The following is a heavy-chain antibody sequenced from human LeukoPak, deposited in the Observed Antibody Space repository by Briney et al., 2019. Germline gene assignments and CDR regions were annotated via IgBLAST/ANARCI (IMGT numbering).Heavy chain of an antibody. CDR3: AKDKGSGWTLDAFDI. V-gene: IGHV3-9*01. Sequence: GGSLRLSCAASGFTLDDYAMHWVRQAPGKGLEWVSGISWNSGSIGYADSVKGRFTISRDNAKNSLYLQMNSLRAEDTALYYCAKDKGSGWTLDAFDIWGQGTMVTVSS. CDR2: ISWNSGSI. J-gene: IGHJ3*02. CDR1: GFTLDDYA. D-gene: IGHD6-19*01.